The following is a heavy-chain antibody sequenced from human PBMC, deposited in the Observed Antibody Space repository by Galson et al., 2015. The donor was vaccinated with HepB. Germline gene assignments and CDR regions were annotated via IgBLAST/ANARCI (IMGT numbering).Heavy chain of an antibody. CDR3: ARAEGSGYYYVGY. Sequence: QSGAEVKKPGASVKVSCKASGFTFSNYAINWVRQAPGQELEWMGWINTNTGHPTFARGFTGRFVFSLDTSVSTAYLQISRLQAEDTAVYYCARAEGSGYYYVGYWGQGTLVTVSS. CDR2: INTNTGHP. V-gene: IGHV7-4-1*02. CDR1: GFTFSNYA. D-gene: IGHD3-22*01. J-gene: IGHJ4*02.